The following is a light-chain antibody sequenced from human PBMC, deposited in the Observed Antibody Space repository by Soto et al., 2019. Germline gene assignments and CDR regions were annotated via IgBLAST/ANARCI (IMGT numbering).Light chain of an antibody. V-gene: IGKV3-20*01. CDR1: QSLSNNIY. Sequence: EIVLTQSPGTLSLSPGERATLSCRAIQSLSNNIYLAWYQQKPGQAPRLLIYGASTRATDMPGTFSGRGSGTDFTLTISSLQPEDFATYYCQQSYSTPLTFGQRTNVDI. CDR2: GAS. J-gene: IGKJ1*01. CDR3: QQSYSTPLT.